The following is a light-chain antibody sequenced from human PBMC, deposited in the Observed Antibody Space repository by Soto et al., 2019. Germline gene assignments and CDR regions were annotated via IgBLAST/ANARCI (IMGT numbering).Light chain of an antibody. CDR1: SGSIASNY. CDR2: EDN. V-gene: IGLV6-57*04. J-gene: IGLJ2*01. Sequence: NFMLTQPHSVSESPGKTVSISCTRSSGSIASNYVQWYQQRPGSAPNTVIYEDNQRPSGVRDRFSGSIDSSSNSASLTISGLKTEVEADYYCQSYDSSTVVFGGGTKLTVL. CDR3: QSYDSSTVV.